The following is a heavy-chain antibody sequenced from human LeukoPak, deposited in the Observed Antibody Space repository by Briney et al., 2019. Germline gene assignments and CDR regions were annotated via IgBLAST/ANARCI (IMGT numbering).Heavy chain of an antibody. CDR2: IIPILGIA. D-gene: IGHD2-2*03. CDR3: ASGNGYCSSTSCYALGYYFDY. V-gene: IGHV1-69*04. Sequence: ASVKVSCKASGGTFSSYAISWVRQAPGQGLEWMGRIIPILGIANYAQKFQGRVTITADKSTSTAYMKLSSLRSEDTAVYYCASGNGYCSSTSCYALGYYFDYWGQGTLVTVSS. J-gene: IGHJ4*02. CDR1: GGTFSSYA.